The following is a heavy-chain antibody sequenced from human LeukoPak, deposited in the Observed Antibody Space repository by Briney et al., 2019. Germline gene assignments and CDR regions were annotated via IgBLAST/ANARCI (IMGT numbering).Heavy chain of an antibody. CDR2: VYYTGTT. J-gene: IGHJ6*03. D-gene: IGHD3-10*01. CDR1: GGSISSHY. V-gene: IGHV4-59*11. Sequence: PSETLSLTCTVSGGSISSHYWNWIRQPPGKGLEFIGYVYYTGTTNFSPSLKSRVFISVDTSKNQFSLKLSSVTAEDTAVYFCARADSANYYDSGRYFNYFYMDVWGRGTTVSVSS. CDR3: ARADSANYYDSGRYFNYFYMDV.